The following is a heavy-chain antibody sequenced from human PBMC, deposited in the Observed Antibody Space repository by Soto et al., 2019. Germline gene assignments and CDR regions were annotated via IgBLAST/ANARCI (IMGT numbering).Heavy chain of an antibody. J-gene: IGHJ4*02. CDR1: GGSISSRSHY. CDR2: SYYRGST. Sequence: QLQLQESGPGLVKPSETLSLTCTVSGGSISSRSHYWGWIRQSPGKHLEWIGSSYYRGSTHYNPSLKTRVTISVDTSKNQVSLQVYSVTAADTAVYYCATADGFVVVNQFFEYWGQGILVTISS. V-gene: IGHV4-39*01. CDR3: ATADGFVVVNQFFEY. D-gene: IGHD3-22*01.